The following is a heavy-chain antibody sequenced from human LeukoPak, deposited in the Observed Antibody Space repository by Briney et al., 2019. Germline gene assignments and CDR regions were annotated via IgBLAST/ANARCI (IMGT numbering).Heavy chain of an antibody. V-gene: IGHV5-51*01. J-gene: IGHJ3*02. CDR1: GYSFTSYW. Sequence: GESLKISCKGSGYSFTSYWIGWVRPMPGKGLEWMGIIYPGDSDTRYSPSFQGQVTISADKSISTAYLQWSSLKASDTAMYYCATLDLWELLKGGGAFDIWGQGTMVTVSS. CDR3: ATLDLWELLKGGGAFDI. D-gene: IGHD1-26*01. CDR2: IYPGDSDT.